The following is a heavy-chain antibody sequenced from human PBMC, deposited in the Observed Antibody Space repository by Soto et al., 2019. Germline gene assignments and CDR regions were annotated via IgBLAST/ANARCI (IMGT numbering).Heavy chain of an antibody. CDR1: GFIIPCCA. J-gene: IGHJ4*02. Sequence: PGGSLRLSCAASGFIIPCCAIHWIRQSPGKGLEWVAVIGSDGTHTYYGDSVRGRFTISRDTSQNMVFLQMDSLTADDTALYYCARDSRVGPPDYFDYWGQGTLVTVSS. D-gene: IGHD1-26*01. CDR3: ARDSRVGPPDYFDY. V-gene: IGHV3-30*01. CDR2: IGSDGTHT.